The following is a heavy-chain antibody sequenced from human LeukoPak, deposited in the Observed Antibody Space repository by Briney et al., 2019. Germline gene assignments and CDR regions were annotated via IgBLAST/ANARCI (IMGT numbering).Heavy chain of an antibody. CDR3: AYLKGWRHVPQVDY. D-gene: IGHD5-24*01. CDR2: INHSGST. V-gene: IGHV4-34*01. Sequence: PSETLSLTCAVYGGSFSGYYWSWIRQPPGKGLEWIGEINHSGSTNHNPSLKSRVTISVDTSKNQFSLKLSSVTAADTAVYYCAYLKGWRHVPQVDYWGQGTLVTVSS. CDR1: GGSFSGYY. J-gene: IGHJ4*02.